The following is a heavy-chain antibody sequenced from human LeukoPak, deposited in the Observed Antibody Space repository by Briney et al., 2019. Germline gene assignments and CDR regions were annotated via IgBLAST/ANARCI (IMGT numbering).Heavy chain of an antibody. V-gene: IGHV1-24*01. D-gene: IGHD3-22*01. CDR3: ATDWISGYYVFDY. CDR1: GYTLTELS. J-gene: IGHJ4*02. CDR2: FDPEDGET. Sequence: ASVKVSCKVSGYTLTELSMHWVRQAPGKGLEWMGGFDPEDGETIYAQKFQGRVTMTKDTSTDTAYMELSSLRSEDTAVYYCATDWISGYYVFDYWGQGTLVTVSS.